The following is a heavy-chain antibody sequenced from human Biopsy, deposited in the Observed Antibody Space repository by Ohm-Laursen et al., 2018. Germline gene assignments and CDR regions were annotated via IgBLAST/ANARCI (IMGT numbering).Heavy chain of an antibody. V-gene: IGHV1-2*02. CDR3: TRGGYYYDSLAYYYWFDP. CDR2: INAKTGDT. Sequence: ASVKVSCKPSGYTFTGYHVHWVRQAPRQGLEWMGWINAKTGDTNYAQKFQGRVTMTRDTSISTAYVDLSSLRSDDTAVYYCTRGGYYYDSLAYYYWFDPWGQGTLVTVSS. J-gene: IGHJ5*02. D-gene: IGHD3-22*01. CDR1: GYTFTGYH.